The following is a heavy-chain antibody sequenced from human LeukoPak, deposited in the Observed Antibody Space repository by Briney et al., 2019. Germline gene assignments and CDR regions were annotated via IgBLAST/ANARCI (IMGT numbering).Heavy chain of an antibody. J-gene: IGHJ4*02. D-gene: IGHD3-3*01. Sequence: GGSLRLSCAASGFTFSSYWMSWVRQAPGKGLEWVANIKQDGSEKYYVDSVKGRFTISRDNAKNSLYLQMNSLRAEDTAVYYCARDTSITIFGVVITYFDYWGQGTLVTVSS. CDR3: ARDTSITIFGVVITYFDY. V-gene: IGHV3-7*01. CDR2: IKQDGSEK. CDR1: GFTFSSYW.